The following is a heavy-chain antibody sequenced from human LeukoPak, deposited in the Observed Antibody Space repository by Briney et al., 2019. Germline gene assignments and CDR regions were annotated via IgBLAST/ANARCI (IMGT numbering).Heavy chain of an antibody. CDR3: AKDRSCSGSSCNVGS. V-gene: IGHV3-23*01. CDR2: ISGSGGST. D-gene: IGHD2-2*01. J-gene: IGHJ3*01. Sequence: GGSLRLSCAASGFTFSSYTMSWVRQAPGKGLEWVSSISGSGGSTYYADSVKGRFTISRDNSKNTLFLQMNGLRAEDTAVYYCAKDRSCSGSSCNVGSWGQGAMVTVSS. CDR1: GFTFSSYT.